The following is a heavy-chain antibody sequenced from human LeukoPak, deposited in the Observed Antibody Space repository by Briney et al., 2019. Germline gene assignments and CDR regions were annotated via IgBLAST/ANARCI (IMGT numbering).Heavy chain of an antibody. Sequence: ASVKVSCMASGYTFTDCYTHWVRQTPGQRLEWMGWINPNSGDTKYAQKFQDRVTMTRDTSISTAYVELSGLTSDDTAVYYCARGAALQGTCFLFAYWGQGTLVTVSS. D-gene: IGHD1-7*01. CDR1: GYTFTDCY. J-gene: IGHJ4*02. V-gene: IGHV1-2*02. CDR3: ARGAALQGTCFLFAY. CDR2: INPNSGDT.